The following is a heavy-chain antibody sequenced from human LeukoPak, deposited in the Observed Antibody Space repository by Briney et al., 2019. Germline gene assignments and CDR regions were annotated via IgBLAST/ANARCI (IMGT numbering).Heavy chain of an antibody. CDR2: ISYDGSNN. CDR3: ASHQQGQSGAFDI. CDR1: GFTFSSYA. J-gene: IGHJ3*02. V-gene: IGHV3-30*04. Sequence: GGSLRLSCAASGFTFSSYAMHWVRQAPGKGLEWVAVISYDGSNNYYADSVKGRFTISRDNSKNTLSLQMNSLRAADTAVYYCASHQQGQSGAFDIWGQGTMVTVSS. D-gene: IGHD4-11*01.